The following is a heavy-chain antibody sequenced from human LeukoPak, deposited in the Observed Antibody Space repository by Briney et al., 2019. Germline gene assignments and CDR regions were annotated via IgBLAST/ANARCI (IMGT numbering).Heavy chain of an antibody. D-gene: IGHD2-2*02. CDR3: ARGPVVPAAIDWFDP. V-gene: IGHV4-4*07. J-gene: IGHJ5*02. Sequence: SETLSLTCTVSGGSISSHYWSWIRQPAGKGLEWIGRIYTSGSTNYNPSLKSRVTMSVDTSKNQFSLKLSSVTAADTAVYYCARGPVVPAAIDWFDPWGQGTLVTVSS. CDR1: GGSISSHY. CDR2: IYTSGST.